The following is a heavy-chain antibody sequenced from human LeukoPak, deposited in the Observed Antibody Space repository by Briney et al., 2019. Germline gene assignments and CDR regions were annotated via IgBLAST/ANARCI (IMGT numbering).Heavy chain of an antibody. Sequence: SETLSLTCAASGGSFSGYYWSWIRQPPGKGLEWIGEINHSGSTNYNPSLKSRVTISVDTPKNQFSLKLSSVTAADTAVYYCARRSGEQLVHFQHWGQGTLVTVSS. CDR2: INHSGST. CDR3: ARRSGEQLVHFQH. V-gene: IGHV4-34*01. D-gene: IGHD6-13*01. CDR1: GGSFSGYY. J-gene: IGHJ1*01.